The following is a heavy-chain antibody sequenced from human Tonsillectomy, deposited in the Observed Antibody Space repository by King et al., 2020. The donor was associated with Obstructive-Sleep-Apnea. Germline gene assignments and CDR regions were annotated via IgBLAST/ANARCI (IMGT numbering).Heavy chain of an antibody. CDR1: VSSISSGGYF. CDR2: IYYHCST. D-gene: IGHD2-21*01. J-gene: IGHJ5*02. V-gene: IGHV4-31*03. CDR3: ARDCAGTPGGPWFDP. Sequence: VQLQESGPGLVKPSQTLALTCTVSVSSISSGGYFWIWIRQLPGKVLEWFWYIYYHCSTYYNPALKSRVTISVDTTKNQFSLKLTSVTAADTAVYYCARDCAGTPGGPWFDPWGQGTLVTVSS.